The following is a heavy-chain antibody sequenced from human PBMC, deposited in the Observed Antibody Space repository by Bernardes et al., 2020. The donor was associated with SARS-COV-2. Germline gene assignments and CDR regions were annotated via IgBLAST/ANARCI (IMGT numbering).Heavy chain of an antibody. CDR1: GGSISGSY. CDR3: ARGAGIPQVLDF. Sequence: SVTLALTCTVSGGSISGSYWSWVRQPPGQGLEWIGYLSYDGVSNYSPSLESRVTISIDTSHNQFSLKLTSVTAADTAVYFCARGAGIPQVLDFWARGTLVTVSS. V-gene: IGHV4-59*01. CDR2: LSYDGVS. J-gene: IGHJ4*02.